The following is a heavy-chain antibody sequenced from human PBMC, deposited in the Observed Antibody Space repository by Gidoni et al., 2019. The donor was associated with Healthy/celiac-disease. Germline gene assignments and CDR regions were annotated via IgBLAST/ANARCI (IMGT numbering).Heavy chain of an antibody. CDR3: ARDTARKNTAMVLAD. CDR1: GYTFTSSG. V-gene: IGHV1-18*01. Sequence: QVHLVQSGAEVKTPGASVKVSCQASGYTFTSSGISWVRQAPGQGLAWMGWISAYNGNTNYAQKLQGRVTMTTDTATSTAYMELRSLRSDDTAVYYCARDTARKNTAMVLADWGQGTLVTVSS. CDR2: ISAYNGNT. J-gene: IGHJ4*02. D-gene: IGHD5-18*01.